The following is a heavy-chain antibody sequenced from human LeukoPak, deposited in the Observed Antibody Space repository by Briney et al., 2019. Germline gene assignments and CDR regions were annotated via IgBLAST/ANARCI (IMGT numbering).Heavy chain of an antibody. J-gene: IGHJ4*02. CDR2: INHSGST. V-gene: IGHV4-28*01. CDR3: ARARGRKIFGVVITYYFDY. CDR1: GYSISSSNW. Sequence: SDTLSLTCAVSGYSISSSNWWGWIRQPPGKGLEWIGEINHSGSTNYNPSLKSRVTISVDTSKNQFSLKLSSVTAADTAVYYCARARGRKIFGVVITYYFDYWGQGTLVTVSS. D-gene: IGHD3-3*01.